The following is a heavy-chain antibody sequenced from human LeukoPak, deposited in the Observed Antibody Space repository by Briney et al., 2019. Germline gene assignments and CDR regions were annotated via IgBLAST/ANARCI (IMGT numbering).Heavy chain of an antibody. D-gene: IGHD3-22*01. CDR2: IIPIFGTA. J-gene: IGHJ6*03. Sequence: GSSVKVSCKTSGGTFNNSAISWVRQAPGQGLEWMGGIIPIFGTANYAQKFQGRVTITADESTSTAYMELSSLRSEDTAVYYCAREGSYDSSGYSIGQYYYYYYMDVWGKGTTVTVSS. CDR1: GGTFNNSA. CDR3: AREGSYDSSGYSIGQYYYYYYMDV. V-gene: IGHV1-69*01.